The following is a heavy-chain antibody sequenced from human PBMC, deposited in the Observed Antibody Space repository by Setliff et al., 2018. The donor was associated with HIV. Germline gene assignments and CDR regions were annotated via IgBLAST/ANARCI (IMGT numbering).Heavy chain of an antibody. D-gene: IGHD3-22*01. CDR1: YGSVNTYSYY. J-gene: IGHJ4*02. CDR2: IQGNGDT. V-gene: IGHV4-61*10. CDR3: ARQVARFDYDTGGYYVSHFDY. Sequence: SETLSLTCTVSYGSVNTYSYYWTWIRQSAGKGLEWIGRIQGNGDTTYNPSLKSRVTISVDTSKNQFSVRLSSVSAADTAVYFCARQVARFDYDTGGYYVSHFDYWGQGTLVTVSS.